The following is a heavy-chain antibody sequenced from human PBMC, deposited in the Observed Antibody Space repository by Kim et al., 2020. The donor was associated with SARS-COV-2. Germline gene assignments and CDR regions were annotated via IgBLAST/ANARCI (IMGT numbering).Heavy chain of an antibody. V-gene: IGHV3-23*01. J-gene: IGHJ4*02. D-gene: IGHD4-17*01. CDR3: AKAANYGDYAYYFDY. Sequence: DAVKGRFTISRDNSKDTLYLQMNSLRAEDTAVYYCAKAANYGDYAYYFDYWGQGTLVTVSS.